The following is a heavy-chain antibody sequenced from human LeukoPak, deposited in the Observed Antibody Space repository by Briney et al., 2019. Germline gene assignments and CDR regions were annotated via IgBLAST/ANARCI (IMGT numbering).Heavy chain of an antibody. V-gene: IGHV4-34*01. CDR1: GGSFSGYY. CDR3: VKSGGYGLIDY. CDR2: IYYTGST. D-gene: IGHD6-19*01. J-gene: IGHJ4*02. Sequence: SETLSLTCAVYGGSFSGYYLGWIRQPPGKGLEWIGSIYYTGSTYYNASLQSRVTISIDMSKNQFSLRLSSVTAADTAMYYCVKSGGYGLIDYWGQGTLVTVSS.